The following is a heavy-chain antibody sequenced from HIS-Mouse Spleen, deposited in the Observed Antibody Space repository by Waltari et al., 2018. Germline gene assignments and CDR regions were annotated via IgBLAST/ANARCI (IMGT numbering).Heavy chain of an antibody. CDR2: TYSSGST. V-gene: IGHV4-39*07. J-gene: IGHJ2*01. Sequence: QLQLQESGPGLVKPSETLSLTCTVSGGSISSSSYYWGWIRQPPGKGLEGIGRTYSSGSTYYNPSRKGRVTISVETSKNQFSLKLSSVTAADTAVYYCAREIPYSSSWYDWYFDLWGRGTLVTVSS. CDR3: AREIPYSSSWYDWYFDL. CDR1: GGSISSSSYY. D-gene: IGHD6-13*01.